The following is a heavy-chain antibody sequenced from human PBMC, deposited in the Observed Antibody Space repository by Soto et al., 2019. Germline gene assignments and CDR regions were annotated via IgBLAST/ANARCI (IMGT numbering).Heavy chain of an antibody. D-gene: IGHD6-19*01. V-gene: IGHV3-30*18. CDR3: AKVSSGWSLEYLQH. CDR2: ISYDGSNK. CDR1: GFTFSSYG. Sequence: QVQLVESGGGVVQPGRSLRLSCAASGFTFSSYGMHWVRQAPGKGLEWVAVISYDGSNKYYADSVKGRFTISRDNSKNTLYLQMNSLRAEDTAVYYCAKVSSGWSLEYLQHWGQGTLVTVSS. J-gene: IGHJ1*01.